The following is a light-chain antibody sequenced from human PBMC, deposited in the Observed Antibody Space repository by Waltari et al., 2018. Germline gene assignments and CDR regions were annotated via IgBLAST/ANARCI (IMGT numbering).Light chain of an antibody. Sequence: SFEVTQPLSVSVALGRTARVTCGGNNSGSKTVHWYQQKPGQAPVLFNYRENNGPSRIRERFSGSNLENTATLTISRAQVGDEADYYCQVWESRSVIFGGGTKLTVL. J-gene: IGLJ2*01. CDR2: REN. V-gene: IGLV3-9*01. CDR1: NSGSKT. CDR3: QVWESRSVI.